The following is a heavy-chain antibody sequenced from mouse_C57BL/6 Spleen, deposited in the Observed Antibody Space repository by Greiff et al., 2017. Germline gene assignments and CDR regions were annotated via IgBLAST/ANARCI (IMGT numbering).Heavy chain of an antibody. CDR1: GYTFTGYW. CDR3: ARSHIYYDYLYYFDY. D-gene: IGHD2-4*01. CDR2: ILPGSGST. Sequence: VKLLESGAELMKPGASVKLSCKATGYTFTGYWIEWVKQRPGHGLEWIGEILPGSGSTNYNEKFKGKATFTADTSSNTAYMQLSSLTTEDSAIYYCARSHIYYDYLYYFDYWGQGTTLTVSS. J-gene: IGHJ2*01. V-gene: IGHV1-9*01.